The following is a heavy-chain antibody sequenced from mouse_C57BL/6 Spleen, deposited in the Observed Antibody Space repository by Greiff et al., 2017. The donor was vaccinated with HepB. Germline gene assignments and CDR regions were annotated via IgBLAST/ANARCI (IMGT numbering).Heavy chain of an antibody. V-gene: IGHV1-15*01. CDR2: IDPETGGT. J-gene: IGHJ2*01. Sequence: VKLQESGAELVRPGASVTLSCKASGYTFTDYEMHWVKQTPVHGLEWIGAIDPETGGTAYNQKFKGKAILTADKSSSTAYMELRSLTSEDSAVYYCTREYLDYWGQGTTLTVSS. CDR3: TREYLDY. CDR1: GYTFTDYE.